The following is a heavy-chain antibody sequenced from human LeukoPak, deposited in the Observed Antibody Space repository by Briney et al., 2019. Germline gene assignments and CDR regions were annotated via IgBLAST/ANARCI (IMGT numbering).Heavy chain of an antibody. Sequence: ASVKVSCKASGGTFSSYAISWVRQAPGQGLEWMGGIIPIFGTANYAQKFQGRVTITADESTSTAYMELSSLRSEDTAVYYCARAASGYSYGPVGYWGQGTLVTVPS. V-gene: IGHV1-69*13. D-gene: IGHD5-18*01. CDR2: IIPIFGTA. CDR3: ARAASGYSYGPVGY. J-gene: IGHJ4*02. CDR1: GGTFSSYA.